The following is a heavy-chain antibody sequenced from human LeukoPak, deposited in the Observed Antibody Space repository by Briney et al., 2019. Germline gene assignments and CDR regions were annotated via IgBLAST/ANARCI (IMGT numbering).Heavy chain of an antibody. D-gene: IGHD6-13*01. CDR2: IDPNSGGT. CDR1: GYTFTGYY. Sequence: GASVKVSCKASGYTFTGYYIDWVRQAPGQGLEWMGWIDPNSGGTNYAQKFQGRVTMTRDTSISTAYMELSALRSDDTAVYYCARGQAGTSFDYWGQGALVTVSS. J-gene: IGHJ4*02. V-gene: IGHV1-2*02. CDR3: ARGQAGTSFDY.